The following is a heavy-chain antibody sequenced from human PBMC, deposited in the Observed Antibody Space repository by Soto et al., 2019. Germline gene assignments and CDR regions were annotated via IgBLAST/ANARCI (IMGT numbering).Heavy chain of an antibody. J-gene: IGHJ4*02. Sequence: EVQLLESGGGWVQPGGSLRLSCAASGFTFSSYAMSWVRQAPGKGLEWGSAISGSGGSTYYADSVKGRFTISRDNSKNTLYLQMNSLRAEDTAVYYCAKDLPAGGAMVLGYSDYWGQGTLVTVSS. CDR3: AKDLPAGGAMVLGYSDY. V-gene: IGHV3-23*01. D-gene: IGHD3-16*01. CDR2: ISGSGGST. CDR1: GFTFSSYA.